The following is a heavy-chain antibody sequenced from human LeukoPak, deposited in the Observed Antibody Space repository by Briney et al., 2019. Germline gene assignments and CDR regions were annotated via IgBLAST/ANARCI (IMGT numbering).Heavy chain of an antibody. CDR2: IHSSGST. J-gene: IGHJ4*02. Sequence: SETLSLTCTVSGGSISSYYWNWIRQPPGKGLEWIAYIHSSGSTSYNPSLKSRVTISVDTSKNEFSLKLTSVNAADTAVYYCARDRPGGSSLDYWGQGILVTVSS. V-gene: IGHV4-59*01. CDR3: ARDRPGGSSLDY. D-gene: IGHD6-13*01. CDR1: GGSISSYY.